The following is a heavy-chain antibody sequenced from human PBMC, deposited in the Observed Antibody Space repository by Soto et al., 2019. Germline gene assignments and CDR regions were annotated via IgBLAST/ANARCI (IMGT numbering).Heavy chain of an antibody. CDR1: GYTFTSSG. J-gene: IGHJ3*01. D-gene: IGHD3-22*01. V-gene: IGHV1-18*01. Sequence: QVQLVQSGAEVKKPGASVKVSCKASGYTFTSSGMSWVRQAPGQGLEWMGWISAHTGSSEYAQRFQGRVTMNTDSSTSTAYMELRSLRSDATAVYYCARAFFYQGSDSRGYSFDAFDFWGPGTLVTVSS. CDR2: ISAHTGSS. CDR3: ARAFFYQGSDSRGYSFDAFDF.